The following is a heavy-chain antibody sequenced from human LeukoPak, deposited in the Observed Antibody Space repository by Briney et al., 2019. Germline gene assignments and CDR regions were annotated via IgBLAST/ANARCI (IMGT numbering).Heavy chain of an antibody. D-gene: IGHD1-26*01. V-gene: IGHV1-18*01. CDR2: ISAYNGNT. CDR3: ARDLGGSYHTYYYYYGMDV. CDR1: GYTFTSYG. Sequence: GASVKVSCKASGYTFTSYGISWVRQAPGQGLEWMGWISAYNGNTNYAQKLQGRVTMTTDTSTSTAYMELRSLRSDDTAVYYCARDLGGSYHTYYYYYGMDVWGQGTTVTVSS. J-gene: IGHJ6*02.